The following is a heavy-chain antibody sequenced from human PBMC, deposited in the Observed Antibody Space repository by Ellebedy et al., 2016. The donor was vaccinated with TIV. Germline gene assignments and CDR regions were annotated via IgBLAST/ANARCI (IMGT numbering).Heavy chain of an antibody. CDR2: IPGRRGSAT. J-gene: IGHJ4*02. D-gene: IGHD7-27*01. V-gene: IGHV3-11*04. Sequence: GESLKISXAASGLTFRDAWMSWVRQVPGKGLEWISYIPGRRGSATFYADSVKGRFTISRDNTKNLVYLQMNSLRVDDTAVYYCAKDLPNWANDYWGQGALVTVSS. CDR3: AKDLPNWANDY. CDR1: GLTFRDAW.